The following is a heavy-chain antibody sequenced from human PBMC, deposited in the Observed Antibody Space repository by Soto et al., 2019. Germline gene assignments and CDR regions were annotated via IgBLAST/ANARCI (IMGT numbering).Heavy chain of an antibody. Sequence: GGARRLSCAGSGLTFSRYGMHGGRQAPGKGLEWVAVIWYDGSNKYYADSVKGRFTISRDNSKNTLYLQMNSLRVEDTALYYCAKDRGSVSYAANYYYYGIDVSGQGTTVTVSS. CDR3: AKDRGSVSYAANYYYYGIDV. J-gene: IGHJ6*02. CDR1: GLTFSRYG. CDR2: IWYDGSNK. V-gene: IGHV3-30*02. D-gene: IGHD3-10*01.